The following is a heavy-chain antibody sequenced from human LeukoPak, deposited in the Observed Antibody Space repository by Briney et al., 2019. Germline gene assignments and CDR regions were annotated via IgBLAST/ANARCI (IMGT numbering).Heavy chain of an antibody. D-gene: IGHD5-12*01. CDR1: GYTFTSYA. Sequence: ASVKVSCKASGYTFTSYAISWVRQAPGQGLEWMGGIIPIFGTANYAQKFQGRVTITADESTSTAYMELSSLRSEDTAVYYCATDSGYDYYYYGMGVWGQGTTVTVSS. CDR2: IIPIFGTA. V-gene: IGHV1-69*13. CDR3: ATDSGYDYYYYGMGV. J-gene: IGHJ6*02.